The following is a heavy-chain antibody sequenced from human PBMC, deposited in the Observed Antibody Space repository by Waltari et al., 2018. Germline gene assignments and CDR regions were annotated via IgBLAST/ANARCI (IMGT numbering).Heavy chain of an antibody. Sequence: EVQLVESGGGLVQPGGSLRPSCAGFGFTSGVHSMHCIRQAPGKGLEWVSYISASSAAIYYADSVKGRFTISRDNAKNLLFLQMSNLGAEDMAVYYCATEPAPGAGINYWGQGILVTVSS. CDR3: ATEPAPGAGINY. V-gene: IGHV3-48*01. CDR2: ISASSAAI. J-gene: IGHJ4*02. CDR1: GFTSGVHS. D-gene: IGHD6-19*01.